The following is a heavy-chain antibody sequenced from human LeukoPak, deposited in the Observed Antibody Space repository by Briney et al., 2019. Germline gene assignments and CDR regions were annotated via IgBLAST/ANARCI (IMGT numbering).Heavy chain of an antibody. CDR3: AKTMVRGGDYYYGMDV. CDR1: GFTFSSYG. J-gene: IGHJ6*04. CDR2: ISYDGSNK. Sequence: QAGGSLRLSCAASGFTFSSYGMHWVRQAPGKGLEWVAVISYDGSNKYYADSVKGRFTISRDNSKNTLYLQMNSLRAEDTAVYYCAKTMVRGGDYYYGMDVWGKGTTVTASS. D-gene: IGHD3-10*01. V-gene: IGHV3-30*18.